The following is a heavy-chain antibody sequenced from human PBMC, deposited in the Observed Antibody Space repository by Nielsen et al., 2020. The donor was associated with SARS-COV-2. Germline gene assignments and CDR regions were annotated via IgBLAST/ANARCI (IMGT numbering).Heavy chain of an antibody. J-gene: IGHJ4*02. CDR1: SRYW. D-gene: IGHD7-27*01. CDR3: ARDCSCGLGSSPSYYFDY. Sequence: SRYWMSWVRQPPGKGLEWIGEIYHRGSTNYSPSLKTRVTISVDKSKNQFSLELRSVTAADTAVYYCARDCSCGLGSSPSYYFDYWGQGTLVTVSS. V-gene: IGHV4-4*02. CDR2: IYHRGST.